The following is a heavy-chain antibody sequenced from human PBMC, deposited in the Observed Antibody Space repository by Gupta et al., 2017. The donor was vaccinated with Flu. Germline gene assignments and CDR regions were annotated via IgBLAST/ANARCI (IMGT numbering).Heavy chain of an antibody. CDR3: ARKSDGFDL. Sequence: SGFTFINYGVTWVRQAPGQGLECMGWIIPYSGNTHYPQSFQGRVTMAIDASTTTAYMELRSLTSDDTAVYDCARKSDGFDLWGQGTMVTVSS. CDR1: GFTFINYG. CDR2: IIPYSGNT. J-gene: IGHJ3*01. V-gene: IGHV1-18*01.